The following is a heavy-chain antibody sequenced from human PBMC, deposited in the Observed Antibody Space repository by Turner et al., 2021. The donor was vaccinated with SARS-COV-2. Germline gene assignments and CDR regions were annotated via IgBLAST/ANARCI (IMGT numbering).Heavy chain of an antibody. CDR3: ATGYQLRVNWFDP. V-gene: IGHV1-24*01. D-gene: IGHD2-2*01. CDR1: GYTLTELS. CDR2: FDPEDGET. J-gene: IGHJ5*02. Sequence: QVQLVQYGAEVKEPGASVKVSCKLSGYTLTELSMYWVRQAPGKGLEWMGGFDPEDGETIYAQKFQGRVTMTEDTSTDTAYMELSSLRSEDTAVYYCATGYQLRVNWFDPWGQGTLVTVSS.